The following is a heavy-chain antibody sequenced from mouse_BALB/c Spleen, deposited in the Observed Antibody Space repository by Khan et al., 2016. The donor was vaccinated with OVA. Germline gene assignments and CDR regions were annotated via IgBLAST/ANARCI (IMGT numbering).Heavy chain of an antibody. D-gene: IGHD1-1*01. CDR2: ISYSGST. V-gene: IGHV3-2*02. Sequence: EVQLQESGPGLVKPSQSLSLTCTVTGYSITSNYAWNWIRQFPGNKLEWMGYISYSGSTSYNPSLKSRISITRDTSKNQFFLQLSSVTTEDTATYYCARRNYYDYAMDYLGQGTTVTFSS. CDR1: GYSITSNYA. CDR3: ARRNYYDYAMDY. J-gene: IGHJ4*01.